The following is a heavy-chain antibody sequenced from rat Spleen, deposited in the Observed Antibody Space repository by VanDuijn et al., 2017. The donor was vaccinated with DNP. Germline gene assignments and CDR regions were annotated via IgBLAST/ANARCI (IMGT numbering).Heavy chain of an antibody. V-gene: IGHV5-27*01. J-gene: IGHJ3*01. CDR3: TTGYSRRFTY. CDR1: GFTFSDYY. D-gene: IGHD1-2*01. Sequence: EVQLVESGGGLVQPGRSLKLSCAASGFTFSDYYMAWVRQAPTKGLEWVASTTTGGANTNYRDSVKGRFTISRDNVKNILYLQVDSLRSEDTATYYCTTGYSRRFTYWGQGTLVTVSS. CDR2: TTTGGANT.